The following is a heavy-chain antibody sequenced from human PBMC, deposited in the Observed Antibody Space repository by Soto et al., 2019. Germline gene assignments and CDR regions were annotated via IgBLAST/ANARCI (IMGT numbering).Heavy chain of an antibody. CDR2: ISYDGSNK. CDR3: ARTIAGRYGMDV. CDR1: GFTFSSYA. Sequence: SLRLSCAASGFTFSSYAMHWVRQAPGKGLEWVAVISYDGSNKYYADSVKGRFTISRDNSKNTLYLQMNSLRAEDTAVYYCARTIAGRYGMDVWGQGT. D-gene: IGHD6-13*01. J-gene: IGHJ6*02. V-gene: IGHV3-30-3*01.